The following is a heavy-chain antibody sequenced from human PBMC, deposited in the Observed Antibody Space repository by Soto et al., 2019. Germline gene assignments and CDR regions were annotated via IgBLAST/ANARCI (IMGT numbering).Heavy chain of an antibody. V-gene: IGHV3-74*01. D-gene: IGHD2-15*01. J-gene: IGHJ4*02. CDR1: GFTFSSYW. CDR3: ARVYCSGGSCYHRDY. CDR2: INSDGSST. Sequence: EVQLVESGGGLVQPGGSLRLSCAASGFTFSSYWMHWVRQAPGKGLVWVSRINSDGSSTSYADSVKGRFTISRDNAKNTLYLQMNSLRAADTAVYYCARVYCSGGSCYHRDYWGQGTLVTVSS.